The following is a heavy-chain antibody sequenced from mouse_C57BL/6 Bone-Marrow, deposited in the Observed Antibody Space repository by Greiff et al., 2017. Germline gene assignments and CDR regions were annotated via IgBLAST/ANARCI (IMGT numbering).Heavy chain of an antibody. V-gene: IGHV1-81*01. CDR2: IYPRSGNT. Sequence: LMESGAELARPGASVKLSCKASGYTFTSYGISWVKQRNGQGLEWIGEIYPRSGNTYYNEKFKGKATLTADKSSSPAYMELRSLTSEDSAFYFCARGTTVDCFDYWGQGTTLTVSS. D-gene: IGHD1-1*01. CDR1: GYTFTSYG. CDR3: ARGTTVDCFDY. J-gene: IGHJ2*01.